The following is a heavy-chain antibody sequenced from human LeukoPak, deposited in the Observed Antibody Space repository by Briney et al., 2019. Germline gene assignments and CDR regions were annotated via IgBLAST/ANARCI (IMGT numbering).Heavy chain of an antibody. D-gene: IGHD6-13*01. V-gene: IGHV4-39*01. CDR3: ARLPYSSSWFDY. CDR2: IYYSGST. CDR1: GGSISSSSYY. Sequence: SETLSLICTVSGGSISSSSYYWGWIRQPPGKGLEWIGSIYYSGSTYYNPSLKSRVTISVDTSKNQFSLKLSSVTAADTAVYYCARLPYSSSWFDYWGQGTLVTVSS. J-gene: IGHJ4*02.